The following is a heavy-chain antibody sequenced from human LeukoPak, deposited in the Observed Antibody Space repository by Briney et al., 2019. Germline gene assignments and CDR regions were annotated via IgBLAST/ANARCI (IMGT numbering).Heavy chain of an antibody. V-gene: IGHV4-31*03. CDR2: IYYSGST. J-gene: IGHJ4*02. Sequence: SETLSLTCTVSGGSISSGGYYWSWIRQPPGKGLEWIVYIYYSGSTYYNPSLKSRVTISVDTSKNQFSLKLSSVTAADTAVYYCARGGPYISGRYPGWPVDYWGQGTLVTVSS. D-gene: IGHD6-19*01. CDR1: GGSISSGGYY. CDR3: ARGGPYISGRYPGWPVDY.